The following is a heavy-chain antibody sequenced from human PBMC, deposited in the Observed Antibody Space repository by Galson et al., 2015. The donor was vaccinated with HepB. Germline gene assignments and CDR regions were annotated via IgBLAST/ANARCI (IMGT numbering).Heavy chain of an antibody. CDR1: GYTLTELS. Sequence: SVKVSCKVSGYTLTELSMHWVRQAPGKGLEWMGGFDPEDGETIYAQKFQGRVTMTEDTSTDTAYMELSSLRSEDTAVYYCATVFPQLYDFWSGTYFDYWGQGTLVTVSS. CDR3: ATVFPQLYDFWSGTYFDY. V-gene: IGHV1-24*01. D-gene: IGHD3-3*01. CDR2: FDPEDGET. J-gene: IGHJ4*02.